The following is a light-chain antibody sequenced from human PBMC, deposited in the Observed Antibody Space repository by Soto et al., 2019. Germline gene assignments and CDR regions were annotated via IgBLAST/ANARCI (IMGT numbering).Light chain of an antibody. CDR3: QQYNTWYT. V-gene: IGKV3-15*01. CDR1: QSVSSK. Sequence: EIVMTQSPATLSVSPGESATLSCRASQSVSSKLAWYQQKPGQAPRLLIYGASTRATGIPARFSGSGSGTEFAITISVMQSEDLAVYYCQQYNTWYTFGQGTKLEIK. CDR2: GAS. J-gene: IGKJ2*01.